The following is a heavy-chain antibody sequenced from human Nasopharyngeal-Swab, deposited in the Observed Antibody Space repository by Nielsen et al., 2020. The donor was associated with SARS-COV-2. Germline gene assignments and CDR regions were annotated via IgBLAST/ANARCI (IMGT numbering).Heavy chain of an antibody. V-gene: IGHV4-34*01. CDR2: INHSGST. CDR1: GGSFSGYY. CDR3: ARELGYNWNV. Sequence: GSLRLSCAVYGGSFSGYYWSWIRQPPGKGLEWIGEINHSGSTNGNPSLKSRVTISIDTSKNQFSLKLSSVTAADTAVYYCARELGYNWNVWGQGTLVTVSS. D-gene: IGHD1-1*01. J-gene: IGHJ4*02.